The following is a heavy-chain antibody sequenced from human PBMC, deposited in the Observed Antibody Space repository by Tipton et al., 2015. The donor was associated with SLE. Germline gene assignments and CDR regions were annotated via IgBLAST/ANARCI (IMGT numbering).Heavy chain of an antibody. CDR2: IYYSGST. V-gene: IGHV4-39*07. CDR3: ARDLGSSSDAFDI. D-gene: IGHD6-6*01. J-gene: IGHJ3*02. CDR1: GGSISSSSYY. Sequence: LRLSCTVSGGSISSSSYYWGWIRQPPGKGLEWIGSIYYSGSTYYNPSLKSRVTISVDTSKNQFSLKLSSVTAADTAVYYCARDLGSSSDAFDIWGQGTMVTVSS.